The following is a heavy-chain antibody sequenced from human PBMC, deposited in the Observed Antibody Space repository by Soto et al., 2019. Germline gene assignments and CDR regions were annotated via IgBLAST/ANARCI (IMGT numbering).Heavy chain of an antibody. V-gene: IGHV4-4*02. Sequence: SETLSLTCTVSGGSISSYYWSWVRQPPGKGLEWIGEIYHSGSTNYNPSLKSRVTISVDKSKNQFSLKLSSVTAADTAVYYCAREGSIVVVPAAMRHYYYYMDVWGKGTMVTVSS. CDR1: GGSISSYY. CDR3: AREGSIVVVPAAMRHYYYYMDV. D-gene: IGHD2-2*01. CDR2: IYHSGST. J-gene: IGHJ6*03.